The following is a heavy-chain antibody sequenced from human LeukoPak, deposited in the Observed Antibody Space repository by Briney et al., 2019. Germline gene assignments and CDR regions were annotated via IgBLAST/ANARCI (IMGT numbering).Heavy chain of an antibody. D-gene: IGHD2-2*02. J-gene: IGHJ4*02. CDR1: GYSFTNYW. CDR3: ARLPRIPIYYFDY. V-gene: IGHV5-51*01. Sequence: GESLKISCKGSGYSFTNYWIGWVRQMPGKGLEWMGIIYPGDSDTRYSLSFQGQVTISADKSISTAYLQWSSLKASDTAMYYCARLPRIPIYYFDYWGQGTLVTVSS. CDR2: IYPGDSDT.